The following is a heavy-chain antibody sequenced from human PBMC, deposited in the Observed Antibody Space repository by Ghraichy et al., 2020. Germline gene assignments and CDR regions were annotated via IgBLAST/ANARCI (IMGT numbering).Heavy chain of an antibody. Sequence: SQTLSLTCAISGDSVSSNTVSWNWIRQSPSRGLEWLGRTYYRSKWYNDYALSVKGRITINPDTSKNQFSLQLNSVTPEDTAVYYCTGARGIAYNYYGMDIWGQGTTVTVSS. CDR2: TYYRSKWYN. J-gene: IGHJ6*02. V-gene: IGHV6-1*01. CDR3: TGARGIAYNYYGMDI. CDR1: GDSVSSNTVS. D-gene: IGHD2-2*02.